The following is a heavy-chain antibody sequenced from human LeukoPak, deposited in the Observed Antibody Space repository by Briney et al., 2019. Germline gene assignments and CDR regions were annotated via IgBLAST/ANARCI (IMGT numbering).Heavy chain of an antibody. V-gene: IGHV3-33*01. J-gene: IGHJ4*02. CDR2: IWSDGTNQ. D-gene: IGHD4-11*01. CDR1: EFTFSHYG. CDR3: ARDAQRGFDYSNSLEY. Sequence: GGSLRLSCAASEFTFSHYGMHWVRQAPGKGLQWVAVIWSDGTNQYYADSVKGRFTISRDNSNNMVHLQMNSLRVDDTGVYYCARDAQRGFDYSNSLEYWGQGALVTVSS.